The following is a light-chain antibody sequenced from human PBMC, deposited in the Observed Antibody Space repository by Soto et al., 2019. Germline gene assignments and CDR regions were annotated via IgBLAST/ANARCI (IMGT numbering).Light chain of an antibody. CDR2: KAS. Sequence: DIQMTQSPSTLSASVGDRVTITCRASQSISSWLAWYQQKPGKAPKLLIYKASTLESGVPSNFSGSGSGTEFTLTISSLQSEDFAVYYCQQYNNWPWTFGQGTKVDI. CDR3: QQYNNWPWT. V-gene: IGKV1-5*03. J-gene: IGKJ1*01. CDR1: QSISSW.